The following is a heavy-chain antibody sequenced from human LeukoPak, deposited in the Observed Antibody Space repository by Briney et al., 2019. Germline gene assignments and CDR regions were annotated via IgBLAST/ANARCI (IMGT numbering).Heavy chain of an antibody. V-gene: IGHV3-11*01. D-gene: IGHD2/OR15-2a*01. CDR1: GFTFSDYY. CDR3: ARSQAPEYQYY. CDR2: ISSSGSTI. J-gene: IGHJ4*02. Sequence: GGSLRLSCAASGFTFSDYYMSWIRQAPGKGLERVSYISSSGSTIYYADSVKGRFTISRDNAKNSLYLQMNSLRAEDTAVYYCARSQAPEYQYYWGQGTLVTVSS.